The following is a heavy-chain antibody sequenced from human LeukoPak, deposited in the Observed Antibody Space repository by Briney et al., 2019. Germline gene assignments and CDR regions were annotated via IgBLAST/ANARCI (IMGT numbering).Heavy chain of an antibody. J-gene: IGHJ4*02. CDR3: AKALRWELLTNFDY. Sequence: GGSLRLSCAASGFTFDDYAMHWVRQAPGKGLEWVSGISWNSGSIGYADSVKGRFTISRDNAKNSLYLQMNSLRAEDTALYYCAKALRWELLTNFDYWGQGTLVTVSS. CDR1: GFTFDDYA. V-gene: IGHV3-9*01. CDR2: ISWNSGSI. D-gene: IGHD1-26*01.